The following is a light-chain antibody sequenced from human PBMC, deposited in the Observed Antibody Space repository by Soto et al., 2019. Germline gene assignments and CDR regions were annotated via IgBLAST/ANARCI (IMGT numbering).Light chain of an antibody. CDR1: QSVSSY. CDR3: QQRSNWPPIT. Sequence: EIVLTQSPATLSLSPGERATLSCRASQSVSSYLAWYQQKPGQAPRLLIYDASNRATGIPARFSGSASVTDFTLTISSLEPEDFAVYYCQQRSNWPPITFGGGTKVEI. CDR2: DAS. V-gene: IGKV3-11*01. J-gene: IGKJ4*01.